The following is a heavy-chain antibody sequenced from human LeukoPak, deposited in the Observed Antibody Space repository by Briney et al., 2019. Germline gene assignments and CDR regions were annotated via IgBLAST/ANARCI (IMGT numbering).Heavy chain of an antibody. Sequence: VASVKVSCKASGYTFTSCDINWVRQATGQGLEWMGWMNPNSGNTGYGQSFQGRITMTRDISIGTAYMELSNLTSEDTVIYYCTRRSSGRRDNWGQGTLVTVSA. CDR2: MNPNSGNT. J-gene: IGHJ4*02. V-gene: IGHV1-8*01. CDR3: TRRSSGRRDN. D-gene: IGHD6-19*01. CDR1: GYTFTSCD.